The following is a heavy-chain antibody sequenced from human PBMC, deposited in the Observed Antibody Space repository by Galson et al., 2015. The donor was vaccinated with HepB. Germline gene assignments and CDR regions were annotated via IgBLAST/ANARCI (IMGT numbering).Heavy chain of an antibody. V-gene: IGHV4-61*01. J-gene: IGHJ6*02. Sequence: ETLSLTCTVSGGSISSGSYYWSWIRQPPGKGLEWIGYIYYSGSTNYNPSLKSRVTISVDTSKNQFSLKLSSVTAADTAVYYCATGVVPAAMPRDYYYGMDVWGQGTTVTVSS. CDR3: ATGVVPAAMPRDYYYGMDV. CDR2: IYYSGST. CDR1: GGSISSGSYY. D-gene: IGHD2-2*01.